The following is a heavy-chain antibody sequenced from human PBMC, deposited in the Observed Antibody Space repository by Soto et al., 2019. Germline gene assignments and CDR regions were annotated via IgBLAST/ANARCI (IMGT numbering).Heavy chain of an antibody. CDR1: AYRLPRFC. Sequence: PVWSLKISCKASAYRLPRFCIGWVRQMPGKGLEWMGIIYPGASEARYGPSFQGQVTISADQSINTAYLQWNNLKASDSAIYFRASHGYSSSWYQDQWGQGILVTVSS. CDR2: IYPGASEA. J-gene: IGHJ4*02. CDR3: ASHGYSSSWYQDQ. V-gene: IGHV5-51*01. D-gene: IGHD2-2*03.